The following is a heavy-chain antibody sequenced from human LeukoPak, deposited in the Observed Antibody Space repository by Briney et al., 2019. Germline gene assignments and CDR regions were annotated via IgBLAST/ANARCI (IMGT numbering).Heavy chain of an antibody. CDR3: ARGGYDYTDPSDS. J-gene: IGHJ4*02. Sequence: SETLSLTCTVSGGSISSSSFYWDWIRQPPGKGLEWIGTIYYSGSTYYNPSLKTRVTISVDTSKNQFSLKLSSVTAADTAIYYCARGGYDYTDPSDSWGQGTLVIVSS. CDR1: GGSISSSSFY. V-gene: IGHV4-39*07. D-gene: IGHD3-22*01. CDR2: IYYSGST.